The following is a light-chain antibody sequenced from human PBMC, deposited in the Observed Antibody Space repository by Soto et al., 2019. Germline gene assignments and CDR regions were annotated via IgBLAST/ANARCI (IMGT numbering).Light chain of an antibody. CDR1: SSDVGGYNY. CDR2: VVS. J-gene: IGLJ2*01. Sequence: QSVLTQPPSASGSPGQSVTISCTGTSSDVGGYNYVSWYQQHPGKAPKLMIYVVSKRPSGVPDRFSGSKSGNTASLTVSGLQAEDEADYYCSSYAGSNNPVVFGGGTKLTVL. V-gene: IGLV2-8*01. CDR3: SSYAGSNNPVV.